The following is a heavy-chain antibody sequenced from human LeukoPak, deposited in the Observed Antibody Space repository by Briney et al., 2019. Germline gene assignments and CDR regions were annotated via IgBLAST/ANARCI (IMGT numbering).Heavy chain of an antibody. CDR2: IKQDGSEK. D-gene: IGHD5-12*01. J-gene: IGHJ6*03. V-gene: IGHV3-7*01. CDR3: ASRGEDIVATTINYYYYMDV. CDR1: GSTFSSYW. Sequence: PGGSLRLSCAASGSTFSSYWMSWVRQAPGKGLEWVANIKQDGSEKYYVDSVKGRFTISRDNAKNSLYLQMNSLRAEDTAVYYCASRGEDIVATTINYYYYMDVWGKGTTVTVSS.